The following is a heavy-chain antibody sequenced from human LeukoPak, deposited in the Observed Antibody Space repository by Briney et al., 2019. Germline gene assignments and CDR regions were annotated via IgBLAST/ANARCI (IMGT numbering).Heavy chain of an antibody. CDR3: ARGSWGVNDY. J-gene: IGHJ4*02. D-gene: IGHD3-16*01. CDR2: MNPNSGNT. Sequence: ASVKVSFKASGSPFTSYDINWVRPATGQGLEWMGWMNPNSGNTGYAQKFQGRVTMTRNTSISTAYMELSSLRSEDTAVYYCARGSWGVNDYWGQGTLVTVSS. V-gene: IGHV1-8*01. CDR1: GSPFTSYD.